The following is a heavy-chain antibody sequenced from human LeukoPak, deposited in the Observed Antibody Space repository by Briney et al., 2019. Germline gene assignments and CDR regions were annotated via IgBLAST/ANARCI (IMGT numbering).Heavy chain of an antibody. V-gene: IGHV3-64D*09. CDR2: ISENGAAT. CDR1: GFTFSNFA. CDR3: VKVGGEQGRPFDY. Sequence: GSLRLSRSGSGFTFSNFAMPWVRQAPGAGLEFFSGISENGAATYYANSLKGRITISRDNSKNTLYLQMRSLRTEDTALYYCVKVGGEQGRPFDYWGQGTRVTVSS. D-gene: IGHD3-16*01. J-gene: IGHJ4*02.